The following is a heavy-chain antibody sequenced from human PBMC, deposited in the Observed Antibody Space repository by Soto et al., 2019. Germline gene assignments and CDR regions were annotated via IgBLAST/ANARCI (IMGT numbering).Heavy chain of an antibody. CDR1: GGSISSGGYS. Sequence: SETLSLTCAVSGGSISSGGYSWSWIRQPPGKGLEWIGYIYHSGSTYYNPSLKSRVTISVDRSKNQFSLKLSSVTAADTAVYYCARDGGYYGMDVWGQGTTDTVSS. CDR3: ARDGGYYGMDV. J-gene: IGHJ6*02. D-gene: IGHD3-16*01. V-gene: IGHV4-30-2*01. CDR2: IYHSGST.